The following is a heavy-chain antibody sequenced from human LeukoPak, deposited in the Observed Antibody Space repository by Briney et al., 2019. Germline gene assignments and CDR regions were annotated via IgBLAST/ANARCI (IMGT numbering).Heavy chain of an antibody. V-gene: IGHV1-69*04. CDR3: ARSPDYDSSGDVWFDP. J-gene: IGHJ5*02. CDR1: GGTFSSYA. CDR2: IIPIFGIA. D-gene: IGHD3-22*01. Sequence: SVKVSCKASGGTFSSYAISWVRQAPGQGLEWMGRIIPIFGIANYAQKFQGRVTITADKSTSTAYMELSSLRSEDTAVYYCARSPDYDSSGDVWFDPWGQGTLVTVFS.